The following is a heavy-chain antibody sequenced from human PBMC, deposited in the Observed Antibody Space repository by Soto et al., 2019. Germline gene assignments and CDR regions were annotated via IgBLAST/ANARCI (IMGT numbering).Heavy chain of an antibody. CDR3: ARDLSYGLCDY. CDR2: ISAHNGNT. J-gene: IGHJ4*02. D-gene: IGHD5-18*01. CDR1: GYTFTSYG. V-gene: IGHV1-18*01. Sequence: QVQLVQSGAEVKKPGASVKVSCKASGYTFTSYGISWVRQAPGQGLEWMGWISAHNGNTKYAQKLQGRVTMTTDTSTSTAYTEMRSLRSDDTAVYYCARDLSYGLCDYWGQGTLVTVSS.